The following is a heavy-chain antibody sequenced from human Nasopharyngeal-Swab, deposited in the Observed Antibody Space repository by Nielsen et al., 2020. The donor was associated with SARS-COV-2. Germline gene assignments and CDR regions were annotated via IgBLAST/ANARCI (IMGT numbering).Heavy chain of an antibody. CDR3: AKEAPPYPRGAFDI. CDR1: GFTFDDYG. J-gene: IGHJ3*02. V-gene: IGHV3-9*01. Sequence: SLPISCASSGFTFDDYGMSWVRQAPGKGLEWVSGISWNSGSIGYADSVKGRFTISRDNAKNSLYLQMNSLRAEDTALYYCAKEAPPYPRGAFDIWGQGTMVTVSS. CDR2: ISWNSGSI.